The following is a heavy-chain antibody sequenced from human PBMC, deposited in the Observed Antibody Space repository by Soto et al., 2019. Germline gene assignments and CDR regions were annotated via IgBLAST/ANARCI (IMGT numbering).Heavy chain of an antibody. CDR3: ARAPDIVVVPLEGYYYGMDV. CDR1: VGTFSSYA. D-gene: IGHD2-2*01. CDR2: IIPIFGTA. V-gene: IGHV1-69*06. Sequence: ASVKVSCKASVGTFSSYAISWVRQAPGQGLEWMGGIIPIFGTANYAQKFQGRVTITADKSTSTAYMELSSLRSEDTAVYYCARAPDIVVVPLEGYYYGMDVWGQGTTVTVSS. J-gene: IGHJ6*02.